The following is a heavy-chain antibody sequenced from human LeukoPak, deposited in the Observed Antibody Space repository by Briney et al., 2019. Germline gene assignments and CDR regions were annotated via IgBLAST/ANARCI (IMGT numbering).Heavy chain of an antibody. CDR1: GGSFSGYY. D-gene: IGHD6-19*01. CDR2: INHSGST. J-gene: IGHJ4*02. CDR3: ARGYGSTRTRRLGY. Sequence: SETLSLTCAVYGGSFSGYYWSWIRQPPGKGLEWIGEINHSGSTNYNPSLKSRVTISVDTSKNQFSLKLSSVTAADTAVYYCARGYGSTRTRRLGYWGQGTLVAVSS. V-gene: IGHV4-34*01.